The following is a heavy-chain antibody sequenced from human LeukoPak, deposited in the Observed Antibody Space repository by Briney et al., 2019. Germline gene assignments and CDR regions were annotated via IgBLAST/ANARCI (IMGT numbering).Heavy chain of an antibody. V-gene: IGHV3-23*01. D-gene: IGHD6-19*01. CDR1: GFGFNTNA. J-gene: IGHJ4*02. Sequence: TGGSLRLSCVASGFGFNTNAMTWVRQAPGKGLEWVSTLSGRGDSTFYADSVKGRFTISRDKSENTLHLQMNSLRAEDTAIYYCAKDQTVAGTYDSWGRGTLVIVSS. CDR2: LSGRGDST. CDR3: AKDQTVAGTYDS.